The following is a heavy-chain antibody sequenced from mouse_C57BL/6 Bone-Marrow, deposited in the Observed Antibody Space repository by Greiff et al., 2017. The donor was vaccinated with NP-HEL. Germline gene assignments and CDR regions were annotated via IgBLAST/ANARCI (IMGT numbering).Heavy chain of an antibody. V-gene: IGHV5-4*03. CDR1: GFTFSSYA. Sequence: EVMLVESGGGLVKPGGSLKLSCAASGFTFSSYAMSWVRQTPEQRLEWVATISDGGSYTYYPDNVKGRFTISRDNAKNTLYLQLSHLKSEDTAMYYCARGSTPAWFAYWGQGTLVTVSA. D-gene: IGHD2-1*01. CDR3: ARGSTPAWFAY. J-gene: IGHJ3*01. CDR2: ISDGGSYT.